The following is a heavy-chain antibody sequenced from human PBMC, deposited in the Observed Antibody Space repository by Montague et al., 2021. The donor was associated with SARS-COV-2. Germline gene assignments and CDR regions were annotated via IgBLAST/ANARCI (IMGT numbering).Heavy chain of an antibody. J-gene: IGHJ6*02. CDR1: GFSLSTSGMC. V-gene: IGHV2-70*01. CDR3: ARIREYYDSGYYYYYGMDV. CDR2: IDWDDDK. D-gene: IGHD3-10*01. Sequence: PALVKPTQTLTLTCTFSGFSLSTSGMCVSWIRQPPGKALGWLALIDWDDDKYYSTSLKTRLTISKDTSKNQVVLTMTNMDPVDTATYYCARIREYYDSGYYYYYGMDVWGQGTTVTVSS.